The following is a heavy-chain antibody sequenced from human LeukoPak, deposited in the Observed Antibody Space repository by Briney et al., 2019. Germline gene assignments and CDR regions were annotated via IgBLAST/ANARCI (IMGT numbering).Heavy chain of an antibody. CDR1: GFTFSSYG. D-gene: IGHD2-8*02. V-gene: IGHV3-30*18. CDR2: ISYDGSNK. Sequence: PGGSLRLSCAASGFTFSSYGMHWVRQAPGKGLEWVAVISYDGSNKYYADSVKGRFTISRDNSKNTLYLQMNSLRAEDTAVYYCAKAYWDDDAFDIWGQGTMVTVSS. J-gene: IGHJ3*02. CDR3: AKAYWDDDAFDI.